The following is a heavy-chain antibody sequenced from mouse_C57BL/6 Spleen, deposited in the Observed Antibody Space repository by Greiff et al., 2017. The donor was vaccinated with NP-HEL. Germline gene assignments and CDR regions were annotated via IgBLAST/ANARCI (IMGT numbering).Heavy chain of an antibody. J-gene: IGHJ3*01. CDR2: IYPGSGST. Sequence: VQLQQPGAELVKPGASVKMSCKASGYTFTSYWITWVKQRPGQGLEWIGDIYPGSGSTNYNEKFKSKATLTVDTSSSTAYMQLSSLTSEDSAVYYCARSGYGSSLAWFAYWGQGTLVTVSA. CDR3: ARSGYGSSLAWFAY. CDR1: GYTFTSYW. V-gene: IGHV1-55*01. D-gene: IGHD1-1*01.